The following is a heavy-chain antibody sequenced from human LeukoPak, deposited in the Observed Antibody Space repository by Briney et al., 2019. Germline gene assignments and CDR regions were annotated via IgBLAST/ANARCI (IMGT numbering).Heavy chain of an antibody. CDR3: ARGQRWLRFYYYFDY. V-gene: IGHV1-8*03. J-gene: IGHJ4*02. CDR1: GYTFTSYD. D-gene: IGHD5-12*01. Sequence: ASVKVSCKASGYTFTSYDINWVRQATGQGLEWMGWVNPNSGNTGYAQKFQGRVTITRNTSISTAYMELSSLRSEDTAVYYCARGQRWLRFYYYFDYRGQGTLVTVSS. CDR2: VNPNSGNT.